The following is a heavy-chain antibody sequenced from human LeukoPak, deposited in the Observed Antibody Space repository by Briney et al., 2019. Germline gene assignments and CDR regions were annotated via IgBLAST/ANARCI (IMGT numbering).Heavy chain of an antibody. CDR2: ITSGSTTI. CDR1: GFTFSSHS. CDR3: ARGVAAPWAFDI. V-gene: IGHV3-48*01. Sequence: AGGSLRLSCAASGFTFSSHSMNWVRQAPGKGLEWVSYITSGSTTIYYADSVKGRFTISRDNAKNLLYLQMSSLRAEDTAVYHCARGVAAPWAFDIWGQGTVVTVSS. J-gene: IGHJ3*02. D-gene: IGHD2-15*01.